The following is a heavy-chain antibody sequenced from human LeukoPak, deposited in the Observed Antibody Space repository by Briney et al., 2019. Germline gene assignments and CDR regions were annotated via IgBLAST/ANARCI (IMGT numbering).Heavy chain of an antibody. J-gene: IGHJ4*02. V-gene: IGHV4-59*08. CDR3: ARLVRTYYYDSSGYYWDY. Sequence: SETLSLTCTVSGGSTSSYYWSWIRRPPGKGLEYIGYIYYSGSTNYNPSLKSRVTISVDTSKNQFSLKLSSVTAADMAVYYCARLVRTYYYDSSGYYWDYWGQGTLVTVSS. D-gene: IGHD3-22*01. CDR1: GGSTSSYY. CDR2: IYYSGST.